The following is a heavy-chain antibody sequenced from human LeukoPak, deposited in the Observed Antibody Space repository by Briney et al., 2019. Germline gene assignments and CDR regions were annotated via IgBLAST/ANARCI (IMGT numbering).Heavy chain of an antibody. V-gene: IGHV3-33*06. CDR2: IWYDGSNK. CDR1: GFTFSSYG. Sequence: GRSLRLSCAASGFTFSSYGMHWVRQAPGKGLEWVAVIWYDGSNKYYADSVKGRFTISRDNSKNTLYLQMNSLRAEDTAVYYCAKRLSYYFDYWGQGTLVTVSS. CDR3: AKRLSYYFDY. J-gene: IGHJ4*02.